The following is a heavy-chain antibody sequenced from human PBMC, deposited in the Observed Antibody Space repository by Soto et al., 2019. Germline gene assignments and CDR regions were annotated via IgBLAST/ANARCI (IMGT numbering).Heavy chain of an antibody. V-gene: IGHV1-69*13. CDR2: IIPIFGTA. D-gene: IGHD3-22*01. Sequence: SVKVSCKASGGTFSNYGVNWVRQAPGQGLEWMGGIIPIFGTANYAQKFQGRVTITADDSTRTAYMELSSLRSEDTAVYYCARDGTLYDSSAYYYLYWGQGTLVTVS. CDR1: GGTFSNYG. CDR3: ARDGTLYDSSAYYYLY. J-gene: IGHJ4*02.